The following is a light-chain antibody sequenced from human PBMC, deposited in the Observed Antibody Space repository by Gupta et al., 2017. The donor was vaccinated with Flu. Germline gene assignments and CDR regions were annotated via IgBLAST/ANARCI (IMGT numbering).Light chain of an antibody. Sequence: DIQMTQSPSSLSASVGDRVTITCRASHSISNHLTWYQRKPGEAPTLLISPASSLQTGVPSRVSGSGSGTDLTLTISRLQPEDSATYNCLQSYGDAYTLGQGTKLEIK. CDR1: HSISNH. J-gene: IGKJ2*01. V-gene: IGKV1-39*01. CDR3: LQSYGDAYT. CDR2: PAS.